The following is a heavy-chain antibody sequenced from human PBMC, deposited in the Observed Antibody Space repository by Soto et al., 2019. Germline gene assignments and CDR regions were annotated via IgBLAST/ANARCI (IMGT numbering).Heavy chain of an antibody. CDR2: IYYSGST. D-gene: IGHD3-9*01. V-gene: IGHV4-61*08. CDR3: ARARVYDILTGYYFEPTDV. CDR1: GGSISSGDYY. Sequence: SETLSLTCTVSGGSISSGDYYWSWIRQPPGKGLEWIGYIYYSGSTNYNPSLKSRVTISVDTSKNQFSLKLSSVTAADTAVYYCARARVYDILTGYYFEPTDVWGQGTTVTVSS. J-gene: IGHJ6*02.